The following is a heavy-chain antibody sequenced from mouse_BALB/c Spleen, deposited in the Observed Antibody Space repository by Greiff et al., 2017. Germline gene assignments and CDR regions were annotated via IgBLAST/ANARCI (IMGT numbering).Heavy chain of an antibody. CDR3: AREDYGSSPAY. D-gene: IGHD1-1*01. CDR1: GYTFTDYN. CDR2: IYPYNGGT. V-gene: IGHV1S29*02. J-gene: IGHJ3*01. Sequence: VQLQQSGPELVKPGASVKISCKASGYTFTDYNMHWVKQSHGKSLEWIGYIYPYNGGTGYNQKFKSKATLTVDNSSSTAYMELRSLTSEDSAVYYCAREDYGSSPAYWGQGTLVTVSA.